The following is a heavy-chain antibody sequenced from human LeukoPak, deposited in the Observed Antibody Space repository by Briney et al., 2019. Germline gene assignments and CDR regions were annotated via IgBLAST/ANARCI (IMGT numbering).Heavy chain of an antibody. D-gene: IGHD6-6*01. J-gene: IGHJ4*02. CDR2: IYTSGST. CDR1: GGSISSSSYY. CDR3: ARSIWALDY. Sequence: SETLSLTCTVSGGSISSSSYYWSWIRQPAGKGLEWIGRIYTSGSTNYNPSPKSRVTISVDTSKNQFSLKLSSVTAADTAVYYCARSIWALDYWGQGTLVTVSS. V-gene: IGHV4-61*02.